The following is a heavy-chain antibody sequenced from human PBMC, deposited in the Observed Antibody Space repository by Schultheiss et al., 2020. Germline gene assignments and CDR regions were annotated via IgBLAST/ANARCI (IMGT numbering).Heavy chain of an antibody. CDR3: ARDRMALNWFDP. CDR1: GFSFSSYG. V-gene: IGHV3-30*03. CDR2: ISYDGSNK. D-gene: IGHD5-24*01. Sequence: GGSLRLSCAASGFSFSSYGMHWVRQAPGKGLEWVAVISYDGSNKYYVDSVKGRFTISRDNSKNTLYLQMNSLRAEDTAVYYCARDRMALNWFDPWGQGTLVTVSS. J-gene: IGHJ5*02.